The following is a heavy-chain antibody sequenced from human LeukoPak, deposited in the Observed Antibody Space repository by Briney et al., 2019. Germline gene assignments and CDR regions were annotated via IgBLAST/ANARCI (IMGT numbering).Heavy chain of an antibody. CDR3: ARGGYHSGGY. Sequence: ASVKVSCKASGYTFTDYYIHWVRQAPGQGLEWMGWINPNTGGTNYAQKFQGRVTMTRDTSISTAYMELSSLRSDDTAVYYCARGGYHSGGYWGQGTLVTVSS. D-gene: IGHD2-15*01. V-gene: IGHV1-2*02. J-gene: IGHJ4*02. CDR2: INPNTGGT. CDR1: GYTFTDYY.